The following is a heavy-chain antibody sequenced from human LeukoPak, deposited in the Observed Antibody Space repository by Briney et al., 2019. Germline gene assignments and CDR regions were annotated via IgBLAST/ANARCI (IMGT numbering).Heavy chain of an antibody. CDR2: ISYNGGST. V-gene: IGHV3-64*01. J-gene: IGHJ4*02. Sequence: GGSLRLSCAASGFTFSNYAMHWVRQAPGKGLEYVSAISYNGGSTYYANSVKGRFTISRDNSKNTLYLQMGSLIAEDMAVYYCARDLSGVTGYTYGRGIDYWGQGTLVTVSS. CDR3: ARDLSGVTGYTYGRGIDY. D-gene: IGHD5-18*01. CDR1: GFTFSNYA.